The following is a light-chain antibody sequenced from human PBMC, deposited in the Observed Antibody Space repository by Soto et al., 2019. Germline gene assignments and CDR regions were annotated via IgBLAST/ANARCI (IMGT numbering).Light chain of an antibody. V-gene: IGKV3-11*01. Sequence: EIELTQSPATLSLSPGDRATLSCRASQSVSSYLDWYQQKPGQAPRLLIYDASNRTTGIPARFSGSVSGTYFALTITGLEHEDFAVYYCRLRSSFPSTLGRGTNVEIK. CDR2: DAS. CDR3: RLRSSFPST. CDR1: QSVSSY. J-gene: IGKJ4*01.